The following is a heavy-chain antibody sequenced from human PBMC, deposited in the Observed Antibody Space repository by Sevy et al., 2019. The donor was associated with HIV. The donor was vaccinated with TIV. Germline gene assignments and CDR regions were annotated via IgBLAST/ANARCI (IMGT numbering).Heavy chain of an antibody. D-gene: IGHD6-6*01. CDR1: DGSFSGYY. J-gene: IGHJ4*02. Sequence: SETLSLTCAVYDGSFSGYYWSWIRQPPGKGLEWIGEINHSGSTNYNPSLKSRVTISVDTSKNQFSLKLSSVTAADTAVYYCASRSLVAARPKTFDYWGQGTLVTVSS. V-gene: IGHV4-34*01. CDR2: INHSGST. CDR3: ASRSLVAARPKTFDY.